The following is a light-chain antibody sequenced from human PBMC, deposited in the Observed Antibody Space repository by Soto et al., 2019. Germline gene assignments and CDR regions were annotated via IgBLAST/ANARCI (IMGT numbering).Light chain of an antibody. CDR1: QSISSW. J-gene: IGKJ1*01. Sequence: DIQMTQSPSTLSASVGDRVTITCRASQSISSWLAWYQQKPGKAPKLLIYKASSLQSGVPSRFSGSGSGTEFXLTISSLQPYDFATYYCQQYNSYWTFGQGTKVEIK. V-gene: IGKV1-5*03. CDR2: KAS. CDR3: QQYNSYWT.